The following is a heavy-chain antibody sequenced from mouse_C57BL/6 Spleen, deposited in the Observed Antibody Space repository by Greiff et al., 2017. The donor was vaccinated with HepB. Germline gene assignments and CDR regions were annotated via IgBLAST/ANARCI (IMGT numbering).Heavy chain of an antibody. CDR2: IWRGGST. D-gene: IGHD2-13*01. V-gene: IGHV2-5*01. J-gene: IGHJ4*01. Sequence: QVQLQQSGPGLVQPSQSLSITCTVSGFSLTSYGVHWVRQSPGKGLEWLGVIWRGGSTDYNAAFMSRLSITKDNSKSQVFFKMNSLQADDTAIYYCAKSFGDYIYAMDYWGQGTSVTVSS. CDR1: GFSLTSYG. CDR3: AKSFGDYIYAMDY.